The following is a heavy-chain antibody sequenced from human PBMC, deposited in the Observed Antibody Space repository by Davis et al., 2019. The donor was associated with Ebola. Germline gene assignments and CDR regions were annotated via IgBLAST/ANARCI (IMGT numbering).Heavy chain of an antibody. CDR1: GYTFSIYD. D-gene: IGHD3-10*01. Sequence: AASVKVSCKASGYTFSIYDMHWVRQAPGQGLEWMGMINVSSDTTVYAQKFQGRVTVTRDTSTSTVYMELSSLRSEDTAVYYCARERPLFGSGTKNWFDLWGQGTLVTVSS. J-gene: IGHJ5*02. V-gene: IGHV1-46*01. CDR2: INVSSDTT. CDR3: ARERPLFGSGTKNWFDL.